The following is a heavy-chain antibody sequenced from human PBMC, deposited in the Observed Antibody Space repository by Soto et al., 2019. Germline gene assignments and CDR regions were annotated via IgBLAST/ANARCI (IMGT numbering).Heavy chain of an antibody. D-gene: IGHD3-16*01. CDR2: IYYSGST. V-gene: IGHV4-59*08. Sequence: SETLSLTCTVSGGSISSYYWSWIRQPPGKGLEWIGYIYYSGSTNYNPSLKSRVTISVDTSKNQFSLKLSSVTAADTAVYYCARRVEGGLAHNWFDPWGQGTLVTVSS. J-gene: IGHJ5*02. CDR3: ARRVEGGLAHNWFDP. CDR1: GGSISSYY.